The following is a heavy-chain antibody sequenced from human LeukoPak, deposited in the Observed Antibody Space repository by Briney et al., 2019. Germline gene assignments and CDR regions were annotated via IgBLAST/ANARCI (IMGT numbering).Heavy chain of an antibody. J-gene: IGHJ4*02. D-gene: IGHD1-1*01. CDR1: GDSMTSTSHF. CDR2: IYYRGST. V-gene: IGHV4-39*07. CDR3: ASNWSDFDY. Sequence: SETLSLTCTVSGDSMTSTSHFWDWVRQPPGKGLEWLGSIYYRGSTYYKPSLKSRVTISVDTSKNQFSLKLSSVTAADTAVYYCASNWSDFDYWGQGILVTVSS.